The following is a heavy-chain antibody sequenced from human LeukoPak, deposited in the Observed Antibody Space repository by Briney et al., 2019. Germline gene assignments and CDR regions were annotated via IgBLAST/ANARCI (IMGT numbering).Heavy chain of an antibody. J-gene: IGHJ4*02. Sequence: GGSLRLSCAASGFTFSSYSMNWVRQAPGKGLEWVSSISSISIYKYYADSVKGRFTISRDNAKDSLFLQMNSLRAEDTAIYYCARDPRMYCTNGICRDDYFDNWGQGTLVTVSS. CDR2: ISSISIYK. CDR3: ARDPRMYCTNGICRDDYFDN. V-gene: IGHV3-21*01. D-gene: IGHD2-8*01. CDR1: GFTFSSYS.